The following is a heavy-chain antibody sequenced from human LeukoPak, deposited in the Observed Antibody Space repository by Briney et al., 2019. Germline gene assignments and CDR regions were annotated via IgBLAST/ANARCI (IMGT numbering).Heavy chain of an antibody. V-gene: IGHV1-18*01. CDR1: GYTFTSYG. CDR3: ARDAQFFGVFIFQAREDNWFDT. CDR2: ISAYNGNT. Sequence: ASVTVSCKASGYTFTSYGISWVRQAPGQGLEWMGWISAYNGNTNYAQKLQGRVTMTTDTSTSTAYMELRSLRSDDTAVYYCARDAQFFGVFIFQAREDNWFDTWGQGTLVTVSS. D-gene: IGHD3-3*01. J-gene: IGHJ5*02.